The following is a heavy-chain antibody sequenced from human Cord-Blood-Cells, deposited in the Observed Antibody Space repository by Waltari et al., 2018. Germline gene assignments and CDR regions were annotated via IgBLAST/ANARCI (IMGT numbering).Heavy chain of an antibody. Sequence: QVQLVESGGGVVQPGGSLRLSCAASGFTFSSSGMHWVRQATGKGLEWVAFIGYDGSNKYYADSVEGRFTISRDNSKNTLYLQMNSLRAEDTAVYYCAKDRTGYSSSWTLIDYWGQGTLVTVSS. CDR2: IGYDGSNK. CDR3: AKDRTGYSSSWTLIDY. D-gene: IGHD6-13*01. V-gene: IGHV3-30*02. J-gene: IGHJ4*02. CDR1: GFTFSSSG.